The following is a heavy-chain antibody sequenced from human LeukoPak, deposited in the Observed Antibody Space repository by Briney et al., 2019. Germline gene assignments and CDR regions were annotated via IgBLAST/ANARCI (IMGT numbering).Heavy chain of an antibody. CDR3: ARGAGSGYYFYMDV. D-gene: IGHD3-10*01. Sequence: GGSLRLSCAASGFTFDDHGMNWVRQAPGKGLEWVSGINWNGGSTGYADSVKGRFTMSRDNAKNSLYLQMNSLRAEDTAFYYCARGAGSGYYFYMDVWGKGTTVTVSS. CDR1: GFTFDDHG. J-gene: IGHJ6*03. V-gene: IGHV3-20*04. CDR2: INWNGGST.